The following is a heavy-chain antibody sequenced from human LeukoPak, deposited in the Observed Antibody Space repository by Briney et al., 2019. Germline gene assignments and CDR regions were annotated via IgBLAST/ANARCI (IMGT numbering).Heavy chain of an antibody. Sequence: ASVKVSCKASGYTFTSYGISWVRQAPGQGLEWMGWIIAYNGNTNYAQKLQGRVTMTTDTSTSTAYMELRSLRSDDTAVYYCARGSSSSGYYYYYYMDVWGKGTTVTVSS. V-gene: IGHV1-18*01. D-gene: IGHD6-6*01. CDR2: IIAYNGNT. CDR1: GYTFTSYG. CDR3: ARGSSSSGYYYYYYMDV. J-gene: IGHJ6*03.